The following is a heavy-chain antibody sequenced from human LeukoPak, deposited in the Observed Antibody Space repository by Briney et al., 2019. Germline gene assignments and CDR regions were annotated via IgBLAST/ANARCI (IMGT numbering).Heavy chain of an antibody. Sequence: GGSLRLSCAASGFTFISYWMHWVRQEPGKGLEWVSSISSSSSYIYYADSVKGRFTISRDNAKNSLYLQMNSLRAEDTAVYYCARDGGYGDHFDYWGQGTLVTVSS. V-gene: IGHV3-21*01. J-gene: IGHJ4*02. CDR1: GFTFISYW. D-gene: IGHD4-17*01. CDR2: ISSSSSYI. CDR3: ARDGGYGDHFDY.